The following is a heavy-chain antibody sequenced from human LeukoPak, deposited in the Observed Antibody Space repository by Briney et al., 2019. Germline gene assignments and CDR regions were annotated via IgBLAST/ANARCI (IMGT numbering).Heavy chain of an antibody. V-gene: IGHV6-1*01. CDR2: TYYRSKWYN. Sequence: SQTLSLTCAISGDSVSSNSAAWNWIRQSPSRGLEWLGRTYYRSKWYNDYAVSVKSRITINADTSKNQFSLQLNSMTPEDTAVYYCARGGRYSSSWWARPIDYWGQGILVTVSS. J-gene: IGHJ4*02. D-gene: IGHD6-13*01. CDR1: GDSVSSNSAA. CDR3: ARGGRYSSSWWARPIDY.